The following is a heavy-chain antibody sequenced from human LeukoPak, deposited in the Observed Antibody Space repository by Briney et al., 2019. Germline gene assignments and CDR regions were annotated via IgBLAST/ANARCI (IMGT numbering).Heavy chain of an antibody. J-gene: IGHJ6*02. Sequence: GGSLRLSCAASEFTFSSYAMSWVRQAPEKGLEWVSAISGSGGGTYYADSVKGRFTISRDNSKYTLYLQMNTLRAEDTAVYYCAKRGYCSGGTCAYYYYYGLDVWGQGTTVTVSS. CDR3: AKRGYCSGGTCAYYYYYGLDV. D-gene: IGHD2-15*01. CDR1: EFTFSSYA. CDR2: ISGSGGGT. V-gene: IGHV3-23*01.